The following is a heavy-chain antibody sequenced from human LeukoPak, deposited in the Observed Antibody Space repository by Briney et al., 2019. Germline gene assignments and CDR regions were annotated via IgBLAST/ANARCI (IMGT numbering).Heavy chain of an antibody. Sequence: ASVKVSCKASGYTFTSYGISWVRQAPGQGLEWMGWISAYNGNTNYAQKLQGRVTMTTDTSTSTAYMELRSLRSEDTAVYYCARDTTGTSDYYYGMDVWGQGTTATVSS. CDR3: ARDTTGTSDYYYGMDV. V-gene: IGHV1-18*01. D-gene: IGHD1-1*01. CDR1: GYTFTSYG. J-gene: IGHJ6*02. CDR2: ISAYNGNT.